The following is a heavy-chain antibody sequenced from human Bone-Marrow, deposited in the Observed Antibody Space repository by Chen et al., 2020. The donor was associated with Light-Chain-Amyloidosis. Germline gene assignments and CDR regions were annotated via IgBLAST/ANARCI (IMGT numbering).Heavy chain of an antibody. V-gene: IGHV3-30*09. CDR1: GFIFDRFA. D-gene: IGHD4-17*01. Sequence: QVQLVESGGGVVEPGRSLRLSCAASGFIFDRFAMHWVRQAPGKGLEWVAGGVHGGTKMFTADDVMGRFAISGDSPRNTLYLQMDSLTTEDTAVYYGVRESSRGGEGSGFDFWGQGTLVTVSS. J-gene: IGHJ4*02. CDR3: VRESSRGGEGSGFDF. CDR2: GVHGGTKM.